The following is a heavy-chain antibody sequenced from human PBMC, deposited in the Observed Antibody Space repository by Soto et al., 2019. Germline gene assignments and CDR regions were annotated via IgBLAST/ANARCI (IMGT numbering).Heavy chain of an antibody. D-gene: IGHD1-26*01. J-gene: IGHJ4*02. CDR1: GFSLSTSEVG. V-gene: IGHV2-5*02. Sequence: QITLKESGPTLVKSTQTLTLTCTFSGFSLSTSEVGVGWVRQPPGKALEWLALIYWDNDKRYRPSLKSTLTITTDTPKSQVVLTMTNMDPMDTATYYCAHRRSGSFFGSWGQGILVTVSS. CDR3: AHRRSGSFFGS. CDR2: IYWDNDK.